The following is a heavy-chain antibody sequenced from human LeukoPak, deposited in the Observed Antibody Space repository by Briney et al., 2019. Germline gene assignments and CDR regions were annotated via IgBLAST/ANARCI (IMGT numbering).Heavy chain of an antibody. Sequence: PGGSLRLSCAASGFTFDDYAMHWVRQAPGKGLEWVSGITWNSGSIEYADSVKGRFTISRDNAKNSLYLQMNSLRAEDTALYYCARGKGYYYDSSGHDAYDIWGQGTMVTVSS. CDR1: GFTFDDYA. V-gene: IGHV3-9*01. CDR2: ITWNSGSI. D-gene: IGHD3-22*01. CDR3: ARGKGYYYDSSGHDAYDI. J-gene: IGHJ3*02.